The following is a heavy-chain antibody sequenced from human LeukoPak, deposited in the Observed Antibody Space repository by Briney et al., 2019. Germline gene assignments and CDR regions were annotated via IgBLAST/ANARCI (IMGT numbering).Heavy chain of an antibody. D-gene: IGHD3-22*01. J-gene: IGHJ4*02. Sequence: GESLKISCKGSGYSFTSYWIGWVRQMPGKGLEWMGIIYPGDSDTRYSPSFQGQVTISADKSISTAYLQWSSLKAPDTAMYYCARISNYYDSSGTFGYWGQGTLVTVSS. CDR1: GYSFTSYW. CDR3: ARISNYYDSSGTFGY. CDR2: IYPGDSDT. V-gene: IGHV5-51*01.